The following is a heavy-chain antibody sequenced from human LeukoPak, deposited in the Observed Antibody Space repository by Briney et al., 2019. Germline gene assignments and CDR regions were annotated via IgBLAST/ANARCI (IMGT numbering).Heavy chain of an antibody. CDR1: GFTFSSYA. CDR2: ISASGGST. Sequence: GGSLRLSCAASGFTFSSYAMSWVRQAPGKGLEWVSAISASGGSTYYADSVKGRFTISRDNSKNTLYLQMISLRAEDAAVYYCAKVAHYYGSGSYYEYYFDYWGQGTLVTVSS. J-gene: IGHJ4*02. CDR3: AKVAHYYGSGSYYEYYFDY. D-gene: IGHD3-10*01. V-gene: IGHV3-23*01.